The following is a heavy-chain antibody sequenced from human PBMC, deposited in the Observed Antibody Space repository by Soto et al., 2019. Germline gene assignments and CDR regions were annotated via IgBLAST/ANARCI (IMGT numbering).Heavy chain of an antibody. Sequence: EVQLLESGGGLVQPGGSLRLSCAASGFTFSSYAMSWVRQAPGKGLEWVSVISGSGGYTYYADSVKGRFTISRDNSKNTLYLQMNSLRAVNTAVYYCAKWTVVVVAATRGGYFDYWGQGTLVTVSS. J-gene: IGHJ4*02. CDR2: ISGSGGYT. CDR1: GFTFSSYA. D-gene: IGHD2-15*01. V-gene: IGHV3-23*01. CDR3: AKWTVVVVAATRGGYFDY.